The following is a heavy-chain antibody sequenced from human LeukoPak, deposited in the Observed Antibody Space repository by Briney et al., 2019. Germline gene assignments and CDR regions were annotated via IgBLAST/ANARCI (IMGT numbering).Heavy chain of an antibody. CDR3: ARSESKYYDILTGYSGSTWFDP. V-gene: IGHV4-38-2*02. CDR2: IYHSGST. Sequence: SETLSLTCTVSGYSISRGYYWGWIRQPPGKGLEWIGYIYHSGSTYYNPSLKSRVTISVDRSKNQFSLKLSSVTAADTAVYYCARSESKYYDILTGYSGSTWFDPWGQGTLVTVSS. CDR1: GYSISRGYY. D-gene: IGHD3-9*01. J-gene: IGHJ5*02.